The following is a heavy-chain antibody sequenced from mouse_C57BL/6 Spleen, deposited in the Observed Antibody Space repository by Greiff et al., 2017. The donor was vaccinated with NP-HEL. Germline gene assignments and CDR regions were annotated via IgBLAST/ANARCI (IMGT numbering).Heavy chain of an antibody. CDR3: ALGSSYPSFAY. Sequence: QVQLQQSGAELVRPGASVKMSCKASGYTFTSYNMHWVKQTPRQGLEWIGAIYPGNGDTSYNQKVKGQATLTVDKSSSTAYMQLSSLTSEDSAVYFCALGSSYPSFAYWGQGTLVTVSA. D-gene: IGHD1-1*01. V-gene: IGHV1-12*01. CDR1: GYTFTSYN. CDR2: IYPGNGDT. J-gene: IGHJ3*01.